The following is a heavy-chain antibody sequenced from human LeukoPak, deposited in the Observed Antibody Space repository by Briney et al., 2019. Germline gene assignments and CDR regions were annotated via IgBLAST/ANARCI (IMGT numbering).Heavy chain of an antibody. CDR2: IYHSGST. J-gene: IGHJ4*02. Sequence: PSETLSLTCAVSGYSISSGYYWGWIRQPPGKGLGLIGSIYHSGSTYYNPPLKSRVTISVDTSKNQFSLKLSSVTAADTAVYYCARSLVVVITRSSYYFDYWGQGTLVTVSS. CDR3: ARSLVVVITRSSYYFDY. CDR1: GYSISSGYY. V-gene: IGHV4-38-2*01. D-gene: IGHD3-22*01.